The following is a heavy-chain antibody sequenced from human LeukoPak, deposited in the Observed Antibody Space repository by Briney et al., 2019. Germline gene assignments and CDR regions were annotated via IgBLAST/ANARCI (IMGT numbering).Heavy chain of an antibody. V-gene: IGHV3-21*01. J-gene: IGHJ4*02. D-gene: IGHD1-1*01. CDR1: GFTFSSYS. Sequence: GGSLRLSCAASGFTFSSYSINWVRQAPGKGLEWVSSISSSTSYIYYADSVKGRFTISRDNAKNSLYLQMNSLRAEDTAVYYCARDAATTGPNYFDYWGQGTLVTVSS. CDR3: ARDAATTGPNYFDY. CDR2: ISSSTSYI.